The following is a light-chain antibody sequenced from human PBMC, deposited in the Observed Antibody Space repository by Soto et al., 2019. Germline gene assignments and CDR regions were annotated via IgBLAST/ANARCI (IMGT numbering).Light chain of an antibody. CDR2: DVT. CDR3: CAHVGSSTYV. V-gene: IGLV2-11*01. Sequence: QSVLTQPRSVSGSPGQSVTISCSGTSIDVDDYVSWYQQHPGKAPKVIIYDVTERPSGVPDRFSGSKSGNAASLTVSGLQAKEEADYYCCAHVGSSTYVFGSGTKVTVL. J-gene: IGLJ1*01. CDR1: SIDVDDY.